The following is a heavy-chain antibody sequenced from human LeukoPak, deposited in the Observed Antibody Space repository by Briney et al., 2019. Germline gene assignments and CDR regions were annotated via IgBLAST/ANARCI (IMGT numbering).Heavy chain of an antibody. CDR1: GGTFSSYA. CDR3: ARVPRSTYYYYGMDV. J-gene: IGHJ6*02. Sequence: SVKVSCKASGGTFSSYAISWVRQAPGQGLEWMGGIIPIFGTANYAQKFQGRVTITADESTSTAYMELSSLRSEDTAVYYCARVPRSTYYYYGMDVWGQGTTVTVSS. CDR2: IIPIFGTA. V-gene: IGHV1-69*01.